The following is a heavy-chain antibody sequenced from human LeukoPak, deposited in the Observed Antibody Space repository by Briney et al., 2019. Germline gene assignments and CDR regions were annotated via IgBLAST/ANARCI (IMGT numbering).Heavy chain of an antibody. V-gene: IGHV4-39*07. D-gene: IGHD3-9*01. Sequence: SETLSLTCTVSGASITNNSYYWGWIRQPPGKGLEWIASIYQSGSTYYNPSLKSRVTISVDTSKNQFSLKLSSVTAADTAVYYCARDQAPRKSVLRYFDWLLDWGQGTLVTVSS. J-gene: IGHJ4*02. CDR1: GASITNNSYY. CDR3: ARDQAPRKSVLRYFDWLLD. CDR2: IYQSGST.